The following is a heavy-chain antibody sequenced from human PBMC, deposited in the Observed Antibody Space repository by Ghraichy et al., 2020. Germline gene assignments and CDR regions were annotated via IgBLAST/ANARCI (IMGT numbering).Heavy chain of an antibody. CDR2: IYYSGST. Sequence: GSLSLTCTVSGGSISSSSYYWGWIRQPPGKGLEWIGSIYYSGSTYYNPSLKSRVTISVDTSKNQFSLKLSSVTAADTAVYYCARTSYSSGWYGPYYYFDYWGQGTLVTVSS. V-gene: IGHV4-39*07. J-gene: IGHJ4*02. CDR3: ARTSYSSGWYGPYYYFDY. CDR1: GGSISSSSYY. D-gene: IGHD6-19*01.